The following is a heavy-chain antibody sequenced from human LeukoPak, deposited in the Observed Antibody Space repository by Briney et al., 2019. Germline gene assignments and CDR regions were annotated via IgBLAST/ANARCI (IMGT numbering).Heavy chain of an antibody. CDR3: AKDQDSYGLDF. Sequence: GGSLRLSCAASGFTISSYGMHWVRQAPGKGLDWVAVTSYDGSHKNYADSVKGRFTISRDNSKNTLELQMSSLRAEDTAVYYCAKDQDSYGLDFWGQGTLVTVSS. V-gene: IGHV3-30*18. CDR1: GFTISSYG. J-gene: IGHJ4*02. D-gene: IGHD5-18*01. CDR2: TSYDGSHK.